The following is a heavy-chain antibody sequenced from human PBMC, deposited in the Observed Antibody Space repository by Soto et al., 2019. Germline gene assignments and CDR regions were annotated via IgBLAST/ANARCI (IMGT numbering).Heavy chain of an antibody. V-gene: IGHV3-7*05. J-gene: IGHJ4*02. CDR1: GFTFSNYW. CDR2: IKPAGSEK. CDR3: ARGGLRSFDS. Sequence: EVQVVESGGGLVQPGGSLRLSCAASGFTFSNYWMSWVRQAPGKGLEWVAKIKPAGSEKYYVESVKGRFSISRDNAENSLYLQMNSLRAEDMAVYYGARGGLRSFDSWGQGTLVTVSS.